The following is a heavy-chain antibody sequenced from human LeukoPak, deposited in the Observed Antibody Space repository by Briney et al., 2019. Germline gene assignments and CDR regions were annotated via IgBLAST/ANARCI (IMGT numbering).Heavy chain of an antibody. V-gene: IGHV4-4*09. CDR2: IYTSGST. CDR1: DAPFSDYY. J-gene: IGHJ4*02. CDR3: SSQIFLHKPLED. Sequence: SETLSLTCPVSDAPFSDYYWSWIRQPPGKGLEWIGYIYTSGSTSYNPSLESRATISVDRSKNLFSLELRSVTAADTAVYYCSSQIFLHKPLEDWGRGTQVTVSA. D-gene: IGHD2-15*01.